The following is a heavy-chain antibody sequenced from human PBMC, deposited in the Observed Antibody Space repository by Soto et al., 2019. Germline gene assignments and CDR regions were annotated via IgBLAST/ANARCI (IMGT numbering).Heavy chain of an antibody. D-gene: IGHD5-18*01. CDR3: ARDRLGSYGPLRSYYFDY. Sequence: ASVKISCKASGYTFTSYYMHWVRQATGQGLEWMGIINPSGGSTSYAQKFQGRVTMTRDTSTSTVYMELSSLRSEDTAVYYCARDRLGSYGPLRSYYFDYWGQGTLVTVSS. CDR1: GYTFTSYY. V-gene: IGHV1-46*01. CDR2: INPSGGST. J-gene: IGHJ4*02.